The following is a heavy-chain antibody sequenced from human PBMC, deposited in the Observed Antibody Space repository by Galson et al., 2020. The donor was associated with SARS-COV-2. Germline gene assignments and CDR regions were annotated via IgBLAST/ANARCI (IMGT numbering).Heavy chain of an antibody. V-gene: IGHV3-21*01. CDR2: ISSSSSYI. CDR3: ARGFHYYDSSGPHDY. CDR1: GFTFSSYS. D-gene: IGHD3-22*01. Sequence: GGSLRLSCAASGFTFSSYSMNWVRQAPGKGLEWVSSISSSSSYIYYAVSVKGRFTISRDNAKNSLYLQMNSLRAEDTAVYYCARGFHYYDSSGPHDYWGQGTLVTVSS. J-gene: IGHJ4*02.